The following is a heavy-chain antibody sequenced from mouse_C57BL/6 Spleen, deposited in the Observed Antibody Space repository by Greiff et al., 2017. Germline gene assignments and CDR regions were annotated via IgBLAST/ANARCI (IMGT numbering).Heavy chain of an antibody. J-gene: IGHJ1*03. V-gene: IGHV1-75*01. CDR2: IFPGSGST. CDR1: GYTFTDYY. CDR3: ARLGLRRLDWYFDV. Sequence: QVQLQQSGPELVKPGASVKISCKASGYTFTDYYINWVKQRPGQGLEWIGWIFPGSGSTYYNEKFKGKATLTVDKSSSTAYMLLSSLNSEDSAVXVCARLGLRRLDWYFDVWGTGTTVTVSS. D-gene: IGHD2-4*01.